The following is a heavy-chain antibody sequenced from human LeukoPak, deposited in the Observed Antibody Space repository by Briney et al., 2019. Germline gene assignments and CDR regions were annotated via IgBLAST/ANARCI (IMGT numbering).Heavy chain of an antibody. J-gene: IGHJ4*02. CDR1: GFTFSSYA. V-gene: IGHV3-30*04. Sequence: GGSLRLSCAASGFTFSSYAMHWVRQAPGKGLEWVAVISYDGSNKYYADSVRGRFTISRDNSKNTVSLQMESLRAEDTALYYCAKDYAVGSIDYWGQGTLVTVSS. CDR2: ISYDGSNK. CDR3: AKDYAVGSIDY. D-gene: IGHD3-16*01.